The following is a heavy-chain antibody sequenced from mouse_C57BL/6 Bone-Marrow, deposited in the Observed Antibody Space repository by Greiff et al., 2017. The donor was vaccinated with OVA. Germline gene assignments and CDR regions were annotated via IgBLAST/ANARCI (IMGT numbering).Heavy chain of an antibody. J-gene: IGHJ1*03. D-gene: IGHD2-5*01. Sequence: VQLKESGPGLVKPSQSLSLTCSVTGYSITSGYYWNWIRQFPGNKLEWMGYISYDGSNNYNPSLKNRISITRDTSKNQFFLKLNSVTTEDTATYYCARDLVTTRFYWYFDVWGTGTTVTVSS. V-gene: IGHV3-6*01. CDR1: GYSITSGYY. CDR3: ARDLVTTRFYWYFDV. CDR2: ISYDGSN.